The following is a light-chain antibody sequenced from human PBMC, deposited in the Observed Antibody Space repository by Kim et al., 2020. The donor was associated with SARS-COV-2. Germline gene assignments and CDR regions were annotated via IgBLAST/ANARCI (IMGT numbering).Light chain of an antibody. CDR1: SGSIASNY. CDR2: ENN. V-gene: IGLV6-57*01. J-gene: IGLJ3*02. Sequence: LTQPHSVSESPGKTVTISCTRSSGSIASNYVQWYQQRPGSSPTTGIYENNQRPSGVPDRFSGSIDSSSNSASLTISGLKTEDEADYYCQSYDSSNPWVFGGGTQLTVL. CDR3: QSYDSSNPWV.